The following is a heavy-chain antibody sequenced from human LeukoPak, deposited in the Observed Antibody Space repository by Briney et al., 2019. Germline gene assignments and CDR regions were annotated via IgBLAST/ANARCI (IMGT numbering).Heavy chain of an antibody. CDR2: INSDGSST. D-gene: IGHD2-8*02. CDR1: GFTFSSYW. Sequence: GGSLRLSCAASGFTFSSYWMHWARQAPGKGLVWVSRINSDGSSTSCADSVKGRFTISRDNAKNTLYLQMNSLRAEDTAVYYCAMISLVDQNDYWGQGTLVTVSS. CDR3: AMISLVDQNDY. J-gene: IGHJ4*02. V-gene: IGHV3-74*01.